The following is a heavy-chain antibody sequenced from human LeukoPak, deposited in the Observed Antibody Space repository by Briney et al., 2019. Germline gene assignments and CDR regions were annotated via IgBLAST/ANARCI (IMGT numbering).Heavy chain of an antibody. CDR1: GGSFSGYY. V-gene: IGHV4-34*01. D-gene: IGHD2-2*02. CDR2: INHSGST. Sequence: SETLSLTCAVYGGSFSGYYWSWIRQPPGKGLEWIGEINHSGSTNYNPSLKSRVTMSVDTSKNQFSLKLSSVTAADTAVYYCARGIPHYSSTSCYTRGGSWFDPWGQGTLVTVSS. CDR3: ARGIPHYSSTSCYTRGGSWFDP. J-gene: IGHJ5*02.